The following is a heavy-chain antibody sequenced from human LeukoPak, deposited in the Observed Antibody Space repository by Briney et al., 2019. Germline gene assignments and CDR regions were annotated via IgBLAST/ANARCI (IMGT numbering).Heavy chain of an antibody. D-gene: IGHD2-15*01. V-gene: IGHV4-59*01. CDR1: GGSIRSYY. CDR3: ARALTPGYCSGGTCSYFDY. J-gene: IGHJ4*02. Sequence: SETLSLTCTVSGGSIRSYYWCWIRQPPGKGLEWIGYIYYSGSTNSNPSLNIRVTISVDPSKSQFSLKVSSVTAADTAVYYCARALTPGYCSGGTCSYFDYWGQGTLVTVSS. CDR2: IYYSGST.